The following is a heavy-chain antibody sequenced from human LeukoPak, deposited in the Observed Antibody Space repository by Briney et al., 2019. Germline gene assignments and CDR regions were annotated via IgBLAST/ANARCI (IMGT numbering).Heavy chain of an antibody. J-gene: IGHJ4*02. D-gene: IGHD6-19*01. CDR2: ISDGGGST. CDR1: GFTFSSYA. V-gene: IGHV3-23*01. Sequence: GGSLRLSCAASGFTFSSYAMSWVRQAPGKGLEWVSVISDGGGSTYCADSVKGRFTISRGNSKNTLYLQMDSLRAEDTAVYYCAKASSGWSPFDFWGQGTLVTVSS. CDR3: AKASSGWSPFDF.